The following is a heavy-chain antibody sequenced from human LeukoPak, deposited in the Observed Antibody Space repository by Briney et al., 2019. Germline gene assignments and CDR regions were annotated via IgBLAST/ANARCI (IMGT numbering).Heavy chain of an antibody. D-gene: IGHD2-2*01. CDR3: ARSPGYCNSTSCYEIDY. J-gene: IGHJ4*02. V-gene: IGHV3-23*01. Sequence: GGSLRLSCAASGFTFSSYAMSWVRQAPGKGLEWVSAISGSGGSTYYADSVKGRFTISRDNSKNTLYLQMNSLRAEDTAVYYCARSPGYCNSTSCYEIDYWGQGTLVTVSS. CDR1: GFTFSSYA. CDR2: ISGSGGST.